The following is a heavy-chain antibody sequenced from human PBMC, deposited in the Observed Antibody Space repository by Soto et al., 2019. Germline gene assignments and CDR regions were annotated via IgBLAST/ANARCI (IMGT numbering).Heavy chain of an antibody. Sequence: EEQLVESGGGWAQPGGSLKLSCAASGFTFSSSEMNWVRQAPGKGLEWVSYISSGGSAIFYADSVKGRFSSSRDDVNNSLYLQMSSLRGEDTAVYYCERERGVGWLHSDWYVDLWGRGTLVTVSS. CDR3: ERERGVGWLHSDWYVDL. D-gene: IGHD5-12*01. CDR1: GFTFSSSE. J-gene: IGHJ2*01. V-gene: IGHV3-48*03. CDR2: ISSGGSAI.